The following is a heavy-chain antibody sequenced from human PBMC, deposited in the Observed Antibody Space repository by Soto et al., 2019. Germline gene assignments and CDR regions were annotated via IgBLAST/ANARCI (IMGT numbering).Heavy chain of an antibody. J-gene: IGHJ4*02. V-gene: IGHV3-33*06. CDR2: IWYDGSNK. CDR3: AKDSSPVFDY. D-gene: IGHD6-13*01. Sequence: GGFLRLSCAASGVTFSSYGMHWVRQAPGKGLEWVSVIWYDGSNKYYADSVKGRFTISRDNSKNTLYLQMNSLRAEDTAVYYCAKDSSPVFDYWGQGTLVTVSS. CDR1: GVTFSSYG.